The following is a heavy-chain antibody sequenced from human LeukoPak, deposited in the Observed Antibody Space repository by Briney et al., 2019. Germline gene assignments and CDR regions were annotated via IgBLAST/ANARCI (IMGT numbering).Heavy chain of an antibody. J-gene: IGHJ6*02. CDR1: GYTFTSYG. V-gene: IGHV1-18*01. CDR2: ISAYNGNT. CDR3: ARGSDETLYYYYGMDA. Sequence: GASVKVSCKASGYTFTSYGISWVRQAPGQGLEWMGWISAYNGNTNYAQKLQGRVTMTTDTSTSTAYMELRSLRSDDTAVYYCARGSDETLYYYYGMDAWGQGTTVTVSS.